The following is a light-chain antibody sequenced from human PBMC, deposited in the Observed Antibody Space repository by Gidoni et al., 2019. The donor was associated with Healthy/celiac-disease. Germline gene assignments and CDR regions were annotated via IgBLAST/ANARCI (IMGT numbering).Light chain of an antibody. CDR2: LGS. V-gene: IGKV2-28*01. Sequence: DIVMTQSPLSLPVTPGEPDSISCRSSQCLLHSNGYNYLDWYLQKPGQSPQLLIYLGSNRASGVPDRFSGSGSGTDFTLKISRVEAEDVGVYYCMQALQTPWTFGQGTKVEIK. CDR3: MQALQTPWT. J-gene: IGKJ1*01. CDR1: QCLLHSNGYNY.